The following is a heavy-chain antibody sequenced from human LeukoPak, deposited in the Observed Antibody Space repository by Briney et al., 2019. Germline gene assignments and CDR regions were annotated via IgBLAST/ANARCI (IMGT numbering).Heavy chain of an antibody. D-gene: IGHD3-16*01. CDR2: IYHSGNT. J-gene: IGHJ4*02. V-gene: IGHV4-38-2*02. Sequence: SETLSFTCTVSGYSISSGYYWGWIRQPPGKGLEWIGSIYHSGNTYYNPSLKSRLTISVDTSKNQFSLKLSSVTAADTAVYYCARVDVWGSSTSDYFDYWGQGTLVTVSS. CDR1: GYSISSGYY. CDR3: ARVDVWGSSTSDYFDY.